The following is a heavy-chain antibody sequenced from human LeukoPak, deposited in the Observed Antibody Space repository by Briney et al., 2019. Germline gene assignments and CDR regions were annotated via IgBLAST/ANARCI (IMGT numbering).Heavy chain of an antibody. D-gene: IGHD5-24*01. CDR3: ARGDGYKDFDY. CDR2: IYTSGGT. Sequence: SETLSLTCTVSGGSISSGSYYWSWIRQPAGKGLEWIGRIYTSGGTNYNPSLKSRVTISVDTSKNQFSLKLSSVTAADTAVYYCARGDGYKDFDYWGQGTLVTVSS. CDR1: GGSISSGSYY. V-gene: IGHV4-61*02. J-gene: IGHJ4*02.